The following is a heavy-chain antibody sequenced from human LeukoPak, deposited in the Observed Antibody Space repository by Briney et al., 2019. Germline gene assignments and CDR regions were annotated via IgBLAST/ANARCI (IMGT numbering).Heavy chain of an antibody. J-gene: IGHJ1*01. D-gene: IGHD3-10*01. CDR2: INHSGST. V-gene: IGHV4-34*01. CDR1: GGSFSGYY. Sequence: PSETLSLTCAVYGGSFSGYYWSWIRQPPGKGLEWIGEINHSGSTNYNPSLKSRVTISVDTSKNQFSLKLSSVTAADTAVYYCARTHGSGSQRGYFQHWGQGTLVTVSS. CDR3: ARTHGSGSQRGYFQH.